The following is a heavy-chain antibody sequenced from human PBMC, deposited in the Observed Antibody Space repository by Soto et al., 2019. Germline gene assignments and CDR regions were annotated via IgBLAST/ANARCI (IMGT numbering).Heavy chain of an antibody. D-gene: IGHD6-13*01. Sequence: QVQLVQSGAEVKKPGASVKVSCKASGYTFTSYGISWVRQASGQGLEWMGWISAYNGNTNYAQKLQGRVTMTTDTSTSTAYMELRSLRSDDTAVHYCAREASEQLDGSPLDYYYYGMDVWGQGTTVTVSS. CDR3: AREASEQLDGSPLDYYYYGMDV. V-gene: IGHV1-18*01. J-gene: IGHJ6*02. CDR1: GYTFTSYG. CDR2: ISAYNGNT.